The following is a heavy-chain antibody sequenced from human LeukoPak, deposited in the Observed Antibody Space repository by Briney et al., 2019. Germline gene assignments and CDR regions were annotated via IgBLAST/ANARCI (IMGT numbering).Heavy chain of an antibody. J-gene: IGHJ4*02. D-gene: IGHD3-10*01. Sequence: GGSLRLSCAASGFTFSSYAMSCVRQSPGKGLEWVSAISGSGGSTYYADSVKGRFTISRDNSKNTLYLQMNSLRAEDTAVYYCAKSVQLLWSAGFDYWGQGTLVTVSS. V-gene: IGHV3-23*01. CDR1: GFTFSSYA. CDR3: AKSVQLLWSAGFDY. CDR2: ISGSGGST.